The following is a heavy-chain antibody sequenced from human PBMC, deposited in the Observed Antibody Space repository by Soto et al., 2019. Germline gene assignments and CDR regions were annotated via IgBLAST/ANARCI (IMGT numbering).Heavy chain of an antibody. J-gene: IGHJ6*02. V-gene: IGHV1-69*01. CDR3: ARDQIGSVVVPAARHYYGMDV. CDR2: IIPIFGTA. CDR1: GGTFSSYA. D-gene: IGHD2-2*01. Sequence: QVQLVQSGAEVKKPGSSVKVSCKASGGTFSSYAISWVRQAPGQGLEWMGGIIPIFGTANYAQKFQGRVTITADEATGTAYMELSSLRTEETAVYYCARDQIGSVVVPAARHYYGMDVWGQGTTVTVSS.